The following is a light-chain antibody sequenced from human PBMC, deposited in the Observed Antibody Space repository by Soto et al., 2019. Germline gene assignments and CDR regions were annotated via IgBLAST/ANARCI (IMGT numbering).Light chain of an antibody. CDR3: QQRRNWQVT. CDR2: DAS. J-gene: IGKJ5*01. CDR1: QSVRTY. V-gene: IGKV3-11*01. Sequence: EIVLTQSPVILSLSPGGRCTLSCRAIQSVRTYLAWYQQKPGKAPRLLIYDASNRATGIPARFSGSGSGTDFTLTISSLEPEDFAVYYCQQRRNWQVTFGQGTRLEIK.